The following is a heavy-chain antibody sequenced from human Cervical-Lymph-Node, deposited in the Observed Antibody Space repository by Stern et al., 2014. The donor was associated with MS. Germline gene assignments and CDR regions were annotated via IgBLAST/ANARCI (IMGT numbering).Heavy chain of an antibody. V-gene: IGHV1-69*01. Sequence: QMQLGQSGAEGKKPGSSVKVSCRTSGGTFSNSAFSWIRQAPGQGLEWMGAIIPICGTATYAQRFQGRVTISAHESTNTAYMELSSLRSEDTAVYYCATSAGFYSAMDVWGPGTTVAVSS. D-gene: IGHD2-21*01. CDR1: GGTFSNSA. CDR2: IIPICGTA. CDR3: ATSAGFYSAMDV. J-gene: IGHJ6*02.